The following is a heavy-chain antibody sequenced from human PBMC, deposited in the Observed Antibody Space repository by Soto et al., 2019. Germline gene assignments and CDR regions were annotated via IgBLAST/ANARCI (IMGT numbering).Heavy chain of an antibody. Sequence: GGSLRLSCAASGFTFSSYGMHWVRQAPGKGLEWVAVISYDGSNKYYADSVKGRFTISRDNSKNTLYLQMNSLRAEDTAVYYCAKERDTAMADYAFDIWGQGTMVTVSS. J-gene: IGHJ3*02. D-gene: IGHD5-18*01. CDR2: ISYDGSNK. CDR1: GFTFSSYG. V-gene: IGHV3-30*18. CDR3: AKERDTAMADYAFDI.